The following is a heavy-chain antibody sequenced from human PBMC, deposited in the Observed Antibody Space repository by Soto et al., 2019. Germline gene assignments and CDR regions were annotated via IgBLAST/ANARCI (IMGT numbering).Heavy chain of an antibody. CDR3: VRDQNWAYAY. V-gene: IGHV3-74*01. Sequence: EVQLVESGGALVQSGGSLRLSCAASGFTFSRHWMHWVRQAPGKGLSWVSHIGPDGYRTRDADSVKGRFIISRDNAKNKLYMQMNNLRDDDTAVYYCVRDQNWAYAYLGTGILDTVSS. D-gene: IGHD7-27*01. J-gene: IGHJ4*02. CDR1: GFTFSRHW. CDR2: IGPDGYRT.